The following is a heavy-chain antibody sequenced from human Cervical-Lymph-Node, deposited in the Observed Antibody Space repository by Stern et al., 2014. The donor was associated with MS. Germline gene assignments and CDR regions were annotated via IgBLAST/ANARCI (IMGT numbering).Heavy chain of an antibody. CDR1: AGSISTTSYY. Sequence: QMQLQESGRGLVKPSETLSLTCTVSAGSISTTSYYWDWIRQPPGKGLEVIGSIYYNGTTYYNPSLKSRVTISVETTKNQFSLHLNFVTAADTAVYYCAIGKGSFGNTIDSWGQGILVTVSS. J-gene: IGHJ4*02. D-gene: IGHD3-10*01. CDR3: AIGKGSFGNTIDS. V-gene: IGHV4-39*01. CDR2: IYYNGTT.